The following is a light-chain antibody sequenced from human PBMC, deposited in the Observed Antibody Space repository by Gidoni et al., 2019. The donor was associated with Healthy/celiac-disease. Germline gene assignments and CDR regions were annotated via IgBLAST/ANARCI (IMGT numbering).Light chain of an antibody. CDR3: QQSYSTSEVT. Sequence: DIQMPQPPSSLSASVGDRVTITCRASQSISSYLNWYQQKPGKAPKLLIYAASSLQSGVPSRFSGSGSGTDFTLTISSLQPEDFATYYCQQSYSTSEVTFXQXTKLEIK. J-gene: IGKJ2*01. CDR1: QSISSY. V-gene: IGKV1-39*01. CDR2: AAS.